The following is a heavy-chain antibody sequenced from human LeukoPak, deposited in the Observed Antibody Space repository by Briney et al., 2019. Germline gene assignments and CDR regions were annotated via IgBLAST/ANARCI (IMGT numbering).Heavy chain of an antibody. CDR1: GFTFSSYS. CDR3: ARVRQTYYDFWSGYSLDY. J-gene: IGHJ4*02. CDR2: ISSSSSYI. Sequence: GGSLRLSCAASGFTFSSYSMNWVRQAPGKGLEWVSSISSSSSYIYYADSVKGRFTISRDNAKNSLYLQMNSLRAEDTAVYYCARVRQTYYDFWSGYSLDYWGQGTLVTVSS. D-gene: IGHD3-3*01. V-gene: IGHV3-21*01.